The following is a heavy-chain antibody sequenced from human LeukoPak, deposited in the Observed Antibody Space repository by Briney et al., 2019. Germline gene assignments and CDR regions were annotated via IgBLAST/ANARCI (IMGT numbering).Heavy chain of an antibody. CDR2: IYSDNT. V-gene: IGHV3-53*01. J-gene: IGHJ4*02. CDR3: ARFIAAPYYFDY. CDR1: GFTVSSNS. D-gene: IGHD6-13*01. Sequence: GGSLRLSCTVSGFTVSSNSMSWVRQAPGKGLEWVSFIYSDNTHYSDSVKGRFTISRDNSKNTLYLQMNSLRAEDTAVYYCARFIAAPYYFDYWGRGTLVTVSS.